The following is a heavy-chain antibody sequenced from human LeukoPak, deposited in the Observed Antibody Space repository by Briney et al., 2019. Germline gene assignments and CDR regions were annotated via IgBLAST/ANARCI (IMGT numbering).Heavy chain of an antibody. J-gene: IGHJ3*02. D-gene: IGHD3/OR15-3a*01. V-gene: IGHV3-21*01. Sequence: GGSLRLSCAASGFTFSSYSMNWVRQAPGKGLEWVSSISNSSNYIYYADSVNGRFTISRDNAKNSLYLQMNGLRAEDTAVYYSAAARPPGDLWTGYYYTSAAFDIWGHGTMVTVSS. CDR2: ISNSSNYI. CDR3: AAARPPGDLWTGYYYTSAAFDI. CDR1: GFTFSSYS.